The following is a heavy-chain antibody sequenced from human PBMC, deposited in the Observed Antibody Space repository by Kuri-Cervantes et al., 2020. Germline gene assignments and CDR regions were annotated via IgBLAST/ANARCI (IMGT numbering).Heavy chain of an antibody. D-gene: IGHD6-19*01. CDR2: ISHDGSK. J-gene: IGHJ4*02. CDR3: AKGGSGWPYYFDY. V-gene: IGHV3-30*04. Sequence: GESLKISCAPSGFTFSSSIIHWVRQAPGKGLEWVALISHDGSKQYADSVKGRFTISRDNSKNTLYLQMNSLRAEDTAVYYCAKGGSGWPYYFDYWGQGTLVTVSS. CDR1: GFTFSSSI.